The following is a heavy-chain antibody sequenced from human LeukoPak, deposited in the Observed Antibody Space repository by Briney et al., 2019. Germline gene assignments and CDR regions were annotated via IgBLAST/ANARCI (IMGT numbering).Heavy chain of an antibody. V-gene: IGHV4-34*01. CDR3: ARGPWSSGWPLDY. CDR1: GGSFSGYY. J-gene: IGHJ4*02. D-gene: IGHD6-19*01. CDR2: INHSGST. Sequence: TSETLSLTCAVYGGSFSGYYWSWIRQPPGKGLEWIGEINHSGSTNYNPSLKSRVTISVDTSKNQFSLKLSSVTAADTAVYYCARGPWSSGWPLDYWGQGTLVTVSS.